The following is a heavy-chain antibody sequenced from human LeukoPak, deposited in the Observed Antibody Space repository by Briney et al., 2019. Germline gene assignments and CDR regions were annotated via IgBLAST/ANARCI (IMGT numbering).Heavy chain of an antibody. CDR1: GFTFSSYG. J-gene: IGHJ6*02. D-gene: IGHD2-21*01. CDR3: AKDNVGNCGGDCYPYGMDV. V-gene: IGHV3-33*06. Sequence: GRSLRLSCAASGFTFSSYGMHWVRQAPGKGLEWVAVIWYDGSNKYYADSVKGRFTISRDNSKNTLYLQMNSLRAEDTAVYYCAKDNVGNCGGDCYPYGMDVWGQGTTVTVSS. CDR2: IWYDGSNK.